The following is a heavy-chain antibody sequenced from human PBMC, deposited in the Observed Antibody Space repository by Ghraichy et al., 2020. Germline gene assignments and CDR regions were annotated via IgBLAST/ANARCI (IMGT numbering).Heavy chain of an antibody. D-gene: IGHD3/OR15-3a*01. CDR2: TLYGGST. Sequence: SETLSLTCTVSGVSVTSHSFSWSWIRQPPGKGLEWIGTTLYGGSTYFDPSLKSRVAISVDTSKNQFSLNLTSVTGADTAVYYCARYYSWDGYFYFDYWGQGTRVTVST. CDR1: GVSVTSHSFS. J-gene: IGHJ4*02. CDR3: ARYYSWDGYFYFDY. V-gene: IGHV4-39*01.